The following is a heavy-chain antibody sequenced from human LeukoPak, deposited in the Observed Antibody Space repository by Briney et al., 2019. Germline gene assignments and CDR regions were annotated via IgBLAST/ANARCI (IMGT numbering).Heavy chain of an antibody. Sequence: SETLSLTCTVSGGSISSGGYYWSWIRQPPGKGLEWIGYIYYSGSTYYNPSLKSRVTISVDTSKNQFSLKLSSVTAADTAVYYCAREPPEMATLDYWGQGTLVTVSS. J-gene: IGHJ4*02. CDR2: IYYSGST. V-gene: IGHV4-31*03. CDR3: AREPPEMATLDY. D-gene: IGHD5-24*01. CDR1: GGSISSGGYY.